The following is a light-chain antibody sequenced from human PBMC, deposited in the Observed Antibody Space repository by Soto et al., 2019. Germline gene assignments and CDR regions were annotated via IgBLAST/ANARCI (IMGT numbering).Light chain of an antibody. Sequence: QSALTQPPSASGSPGQSVTISCTGTSSDVGGYNYVSWYQQHPGKAPKLMIYEVSKRPSGVPDRFSGSKSGNTASLTVSGLQAEDEADYYCSSYAGSNTHDVFGTGTKLTVL. CDR2: EVS. J-gene: IGLJ1*01. CDR1: SSDVGGYNY. V-gene: IGLV2-8*01. CDR3: SSYAGSNTHDV.